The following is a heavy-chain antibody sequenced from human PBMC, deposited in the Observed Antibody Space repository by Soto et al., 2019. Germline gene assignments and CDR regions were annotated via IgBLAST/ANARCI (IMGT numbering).Heavy chain of an antibody. D-gene: IGHD6-13*01. CDR2: ISYDGSNK. CDR3: AKDPQAAAGPESEYYYGMDV. J-gene: IGHJ6*02. CDR1: GFTFSSYG. V-gene: IGHV3-30*18. Sequence: QVQLAESGGGVVQPGRSLRLSCAASGFTFSSYGMHWVRQAPGKGLEWVAVISYDGSNKYYADSVKGRFTISRDNSKNTLYLQMNSLRAEDTAVYYCAKDPQAAAGPESEYYYGMDVWGQGTTVTVSS.